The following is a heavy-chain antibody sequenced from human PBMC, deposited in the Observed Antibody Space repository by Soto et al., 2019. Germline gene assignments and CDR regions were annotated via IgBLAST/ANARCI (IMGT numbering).Heavy chain of an antibody. V-gene: IGHV3-7*05. D-gene: IGHD3-10*01. CDR2: IKQDGIEK. Sequence: EVQLVESGGGLVQPGGSLRLSCAASGFTFSSYWMSWFRQAPGKGLEWVANIKQDGIEKYYVDSVKGRFTISRDNAKSSLYLQMNSLRAADTAVYYWASGGVGWFGELLYFDYWGQGTLVTVSS. CDR3: ASGGVGWFGELLYFDY. J-gene: IGHJ4*02. CDR1: GFTFSSYW.